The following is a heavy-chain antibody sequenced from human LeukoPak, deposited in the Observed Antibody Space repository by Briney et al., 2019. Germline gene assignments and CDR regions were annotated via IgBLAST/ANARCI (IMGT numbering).Heavy chain of an antibody. V-gene: IGHV3-48*01. J-gene: IGHJ4*02. CDR3: ARSIAAPGTWYFDY. Sequence: GGSLRLSCAASGFTFSSYSMNWVRQAPGKGLEWVSYISSSSSTIYYADSVKGRFTISRDNSKNTLYLQMNSLRAEDTAVYYCARSIAAPGTWYFDYWGQGTLVTVSS. D-gene: IGHD6-13*01. CDR1: GFTFSSYS. CDR2: ISSSSSTI.